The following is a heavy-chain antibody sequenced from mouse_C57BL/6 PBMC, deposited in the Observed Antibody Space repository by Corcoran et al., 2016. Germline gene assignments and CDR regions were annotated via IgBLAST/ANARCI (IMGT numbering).Heavy chain of an antibody. Sequence: QIQLVQSGPELKKPGETVKISCKASGYTFTTYGMSWVKQAPGKGLKWMGWINTYSGVPTYADDFKGRFAFSLETSASTAYLQINNLKNEDTATYFCARGTSVAYYFDYGGQGTTLTVSS. CDR2: INTYSGVP. J-gene: IGHJ2*01. CDR1: GYTFTTYG. CDR3: ARGTSVAYYFDY. V-gene: IGHV9-3*01. D-gene: IGHD1-1*01.